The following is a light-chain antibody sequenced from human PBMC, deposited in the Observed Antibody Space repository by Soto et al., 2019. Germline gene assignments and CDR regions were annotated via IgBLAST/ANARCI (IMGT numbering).Light chain of an antibody. J-gene: IGKJ2*01. V-gene: IGKV1-39*01. CDR3: QQTYRSPYI. CDR2: GAS. Sequence: DIHLTQFPSSLSASVGDRVTITCRASQNVVHCVNWYQQQPGLAPTLIVYGASNLHVGVPSRFAGGGTGTNFTLAISGLQPGDFASYYCQQTYRSPYIFGQGTNVEMK. CDR1: QNVVHC.